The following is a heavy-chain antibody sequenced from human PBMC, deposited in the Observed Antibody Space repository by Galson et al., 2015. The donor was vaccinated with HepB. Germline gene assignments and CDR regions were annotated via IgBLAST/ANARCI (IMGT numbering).Heavy chain of an antibody. CDR1: GFTFSSYA. J-gene: IGHJ5*02. Sequence: SLRLSCAASGFTFSSYAMTWVRQAPGKGLEWVSTISSGGSRIYYADPVKGRFTISRDSSKNTLYLQMNSLRAEDTAIYYCARMGSYGDYDFDPWGQGTLVTVSS. CDR3: ARMGSYGDYDFDP. V-gene: IGHV3-23*01. D-gene: IGHD4-17*01. CDR2: ISSGGSRI.